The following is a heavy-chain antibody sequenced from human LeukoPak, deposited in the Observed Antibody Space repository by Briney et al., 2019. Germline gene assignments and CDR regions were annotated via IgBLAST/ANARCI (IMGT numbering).Heavy chain of an antibody. CDR1: GFTFSSFS. CDR3: ARAIGWQQLWYFQH. D-gene: IGHD6-13*01. CDR2: IGSTSPYK. Sequence: PGGSLRLSCAASGFTFSSFSMNWVRQVPGKGLEWVSSIGSTSPYKYYADSVKGRFTISRDDATNSVFLQMSSLRVDGTAVYYCARAIGWQQLWYFQHWGQGTLVTVSS. J-gene: IGHJ1*01. V-gene: IGHV3-21*06.